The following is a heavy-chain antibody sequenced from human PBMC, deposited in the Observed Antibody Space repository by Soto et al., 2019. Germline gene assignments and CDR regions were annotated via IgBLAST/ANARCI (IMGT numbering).Heavy chain of an antibody. J-gene: IGHJ4*02. Sequence: QVQLVQSGAEARKPGASVKVSAKPTGYTFRNYGSSWVRKGPEQGLEWMGWIGPYHGNTNYAEKFKGRVTLTTDTSTTTAYMELTSLRSDDTAVYYCARDRDAFYTHWGQGTLVTVSS. CDR3: ARDRDAFYTH. D-gene: IGHD3-16*01. V-gene: IGHV1-18*01. CDR2: IGPYHGNT. CDR1: GYTFRNYG.